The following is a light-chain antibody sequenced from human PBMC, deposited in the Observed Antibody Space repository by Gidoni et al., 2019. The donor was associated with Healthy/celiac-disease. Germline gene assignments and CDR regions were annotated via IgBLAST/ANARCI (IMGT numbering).Light chain of an antibody. J-gene: IGKJ5*01. CDR3: QQRSNWPPIT. CDR1: QSVSSY. V-gene: IGKV3-11*01. Sequence: IAFTPLPATLSLSPGERATLSCRSSQSVSSYLAWCQQKPGQAPRLLIYDASNRATGIPARFSGSRSGTNFTLTISSLEPEDFAVYYCQQRSNWPPITFGQGTKLEIK. CDR2: DAS.